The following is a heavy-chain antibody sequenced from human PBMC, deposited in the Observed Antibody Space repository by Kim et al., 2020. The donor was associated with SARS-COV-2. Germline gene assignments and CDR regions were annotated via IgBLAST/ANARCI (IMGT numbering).Heavy chain of an antibody. D-gene: IGHD6-13*01. CDR2: ITSSSSYI. CDR1: GFTFSSYS. Sequence: GGSLRLSCAASGFTFSSYSMNWVRQAPGKGLEWVSSITSSSSYIYYADSVKGRVTISRDNAKNSLYLQMNSLRAEDTAVYYCARDPAAGDYWGQGTLVTVSS. J-gene: IGHJ4*02. CDR3: ARDPAAGDY. V-gene: IGHV3-21*01.